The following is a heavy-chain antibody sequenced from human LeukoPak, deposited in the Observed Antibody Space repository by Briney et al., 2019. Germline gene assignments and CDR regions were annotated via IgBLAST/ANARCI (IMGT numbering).Heavy chain of an antibody. CDR1: GFTFSSFA. Sequence: GGSLRLSCAASGFTFSSFAMSWVRQAPGKGLEWVSAISGSGGSTYFADSVKGRFTISRDNSKNTLYLHMNSLGAEDTAVYYCAKGYDSSGYSIDYWGQGTLVTVSS. CDR3: AKGYDSSGYSIDY. D-gene: IGHD3-22*01. CDR2: ISGSGGST. J-gene: IGHJ4*02. V-gene: IGHV3-23*01.